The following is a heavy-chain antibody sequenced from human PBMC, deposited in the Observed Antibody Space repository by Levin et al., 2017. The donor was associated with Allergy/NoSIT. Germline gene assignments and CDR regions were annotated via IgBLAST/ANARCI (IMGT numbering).Heavy chain of an antibody. CDR3: ARDRGYYGGNSRALDY. CDR2: INPNSGGT. V-gene: IGHV1-2*02. Sequence: GESLKISCKASGYTFTGYYMHWVRQAPGQGLEWMGWINPNSGGTNYAQKFQGRVTMTRDTSISTAYMELSRLRSDDTAVYYCARDRGYYGGNSRALDYWGQGTLVTVSS. D-gene: IGHD4-23*01. J-gene: IGHJ4*02. CDR1: GYTFTGYY.